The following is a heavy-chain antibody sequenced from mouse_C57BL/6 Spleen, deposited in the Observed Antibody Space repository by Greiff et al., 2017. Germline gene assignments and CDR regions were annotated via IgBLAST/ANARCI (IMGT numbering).Heavy chain of an antibody. Sequence: VQLQQPGAELVKPGASVKLSCKASGYTFTSYWMQWVKQRPGQGLEWIGEIDPSGSYTNYNQKFKGKATLTVDTSSSTAYMQLSSLTSEDSAVYCGARSGLYYYGSPWYFDVWGTGTTVTVSS. CDR1: GYTFTSYW. CDR2: IDPSGSYT. J-gene: IGHJ1*03. D-gene: IGHD1-1*01. CDR3: ARSGLYYYGSPWYFDV. V-gene: IGHV1-50*01.